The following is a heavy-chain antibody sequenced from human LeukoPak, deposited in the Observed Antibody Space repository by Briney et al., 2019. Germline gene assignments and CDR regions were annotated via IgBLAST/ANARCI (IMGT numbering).Heavy chain of an antibody. Sequence: PSETLSLTCTVSGGSISSYYWSWIRQPPGKGLEWIGYIYYSGSTNYNPPLKSRVTISVDTSKNQFSLKLSSVTAADTAVYYCARSEVTYYYDCSGYSNAFDIWGQGTMVTVSS. CDR1: GGSISSYY. CDR2: IYYSGST. J-gene: IGHJ3*02. V-gene: IGHV4-59*01. D-gene: IGHD3-22*01. CDR3: ARSEVTYYYDCSGYSNAFDI.